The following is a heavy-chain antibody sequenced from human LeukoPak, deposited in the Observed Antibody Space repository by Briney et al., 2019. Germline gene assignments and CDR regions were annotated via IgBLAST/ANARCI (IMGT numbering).Heavy chain of an antibody. CDR3: ARHGLYQDYGY. CDR1: GGSISSSSSF. CDR2: VYYSGNT. J-gene: IGHJ4*02. V-gene: IGHV4-39*01. Sequence: SETLSLTCTVSGGSISSSSSFWAWIRQPPGKGLEWIGNVYYSGNTHYNPSLKSRVTISLDTSKNQFFLRLTSVTAADTAVYYCARHGLYQDYGYWGQGTLVTVSS. D-gene: IGHD3-16*01.